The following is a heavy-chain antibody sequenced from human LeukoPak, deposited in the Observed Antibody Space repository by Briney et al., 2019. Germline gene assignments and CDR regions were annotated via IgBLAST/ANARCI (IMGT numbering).Heavy chain of an antibody. J-gene: IGHJ3*02. CDR3: ASPMEFCSGGSCYQPRVPGAFDI. V-gene: IGHV4-39*01. CDR1: GGSISSSSYY. CDR2: IYYSGST. D-gene: IGHD2-15*01. Sequence: SETLSLTCTVSGGSISSSSYYWGWIRQPPGKGLEWIGSIYYSGSTYYNPSLKSRVTISVDTSKNQFSLKLSSVTAADTAVHYCASPMEFCSGGSCYQPRVPGAFDIWGQGTMVTVSS.